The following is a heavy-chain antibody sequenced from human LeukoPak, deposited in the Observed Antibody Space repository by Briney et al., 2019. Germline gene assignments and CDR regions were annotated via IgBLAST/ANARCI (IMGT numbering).Heavy chain of an antibody. D-gene: IGHD2-15*01. CDR1: GYTFTSYG. CDR3: ARDWGVVVAATPFDY. CDR2: ISAYNGNT. Sequence: ASVKVSCKASGYTFTSYGISWVRQAPGQGLEWMGWISAYNGNTNYAQKLQGRVTMTTDTSTSTAYMELRNLRSDDTAVYYCARDWGVVVAATPFDYWGQGTLVTVSS. J-gene: IGHJ4*02. V-gene: IGHV1-18*04.